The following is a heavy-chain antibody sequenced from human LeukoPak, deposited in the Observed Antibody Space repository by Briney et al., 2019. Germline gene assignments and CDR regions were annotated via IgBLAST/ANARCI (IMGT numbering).Heavy chain of an antibody. CDR2: IYYTGSA. CDR3: ARHLGSSSWFDY. D-gene: IGHD6-13*01. CDR1: GGSISSTSYC. V-gene: IGHV4-39*01. J-gene: IGHJ4*02. Sequence: SETLSLTCTVSGGSISSTSYCWGWIRQPPGKGLEWIGGIYYTGSAYYNPALKSRVTISVDTSKNQFSLKLSSVTAADTAVYYCARHLGSSSWFDYWGQGTLVTVSS.